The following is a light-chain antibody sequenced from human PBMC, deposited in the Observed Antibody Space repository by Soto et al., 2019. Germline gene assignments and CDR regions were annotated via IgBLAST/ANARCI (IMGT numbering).Light chain of an antibody. CDR3: SSYTTSNTRQIV. V-gene: IGLV2-14*03. J-gene: IGLJ1*01. CDR2: DVS. CDR1: SSDVGGYNY. Sequence: QSALTQPASVSGSPGQSITISCTGTSSDVGGYNYVSWYQHHPGKAPKLLIYDVSNWPSGISNRFSGSKSDNTASLTISGLQPEDEADYYCSSYTTSNTRQIVFGTGTKLTVL.